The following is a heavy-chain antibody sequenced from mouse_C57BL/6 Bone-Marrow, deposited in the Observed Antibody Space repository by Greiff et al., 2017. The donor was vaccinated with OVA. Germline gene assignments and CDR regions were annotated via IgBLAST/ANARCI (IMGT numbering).Heavy chain of an antibody. CDR2: ISYSGST. D-gene: IGHD2-2*01. CDR3: ARYESYYGYYFDD. V-gene: IGHV3-8*01. J-gene: IGHJ2*01. Sequence: EVKLVESGPGLAKPSQTLSLTCSVTGYSITSDYWNWIRKFPGNKLEYMGYISYSGSTYYNPALKSRISITRDTSKNQYYLQLNSVTTEDTATYYCARYESYYGYYFDDWGQGTTLTVSS. CDR1: GYSITSDY.